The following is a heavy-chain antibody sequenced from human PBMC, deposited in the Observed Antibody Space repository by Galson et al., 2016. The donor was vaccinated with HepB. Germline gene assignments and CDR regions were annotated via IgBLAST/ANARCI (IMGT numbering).Heavy chain of an antibody. D-gene: IGHD3-10*01. Sequence: SATLSLTCAVSGGPISSYTSWTWVRQPTGKGLEWIGEIFRSGGTNYNPTLKSRVTQSVDKSKNPFSLGLSSVTAADTALYFCTKRGVFYSGSGELARTVSPPFDSWGQGTLVTVSS. J-gene: IGHJ4*02. V-gene: IGHV4-4*02. CDR2: IFRSGGT. CDR1: GGPISSYTS. CDR3: TKRGVFYSGSGELARTVSPPFDS.